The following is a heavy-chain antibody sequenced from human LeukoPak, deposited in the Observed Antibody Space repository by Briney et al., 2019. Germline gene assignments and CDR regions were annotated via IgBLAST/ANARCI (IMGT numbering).Heavy chain of an antibody. V-gene: IGHV4-34*01. Sequence: SETLSLTCTVSGGSISSYYWSWIRQPPGKGLEWIGEINHSGSTNYNPSLKSRVTISVDTSKNQFSLKLSSVTAADTAVYYCARAGMGYSYGYDYWGQGTLVTVSS. D-gene: IGHD5-18*01. J-gene: IGHJ4*02. CDR3: ARAGMGYSYGYDY. CDR2: INHSGST. CDR1: GGSISSYY.